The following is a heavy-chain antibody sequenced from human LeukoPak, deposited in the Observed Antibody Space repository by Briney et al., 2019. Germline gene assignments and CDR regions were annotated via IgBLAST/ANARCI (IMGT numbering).Heavy chain of an antibody. CDR3: ATVQFAFDY. CDR2: FDPEDGET. J-gene: IGHJ4*02. D-gene: IGHD3-10*01. V-gene: IGHV1-24*01. CDR1: GYTLTELS. Sequence: DSVKVSCMVSGYTLTELSMHWVRQAPGKGLEWMGGFDPEDGETIYSQKFQGRVTMTEDTSTDTAYMELSSLRSEDTAVYYCATVQFAFDYWGEGALVTVSS.